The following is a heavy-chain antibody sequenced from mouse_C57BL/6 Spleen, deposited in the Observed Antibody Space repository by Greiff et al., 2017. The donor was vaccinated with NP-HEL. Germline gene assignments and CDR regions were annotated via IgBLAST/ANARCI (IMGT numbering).Heavy chain of an antibody. Sequence: EVQVVESGGGLVKPGGSLKLSCAASGFTFSDYGMHWVRQAPEKGLEWVAYISSGSSTIYCADTVKGRFTNSRDNAKNTLFLQMTSLRSEDTAMYYCARLLRPYAMDYWGQGTSVTVSS. V-gene: IGHV5-17*01. CDR2: ISSGSSTI. CDR1: GFTFSDYG. D-gene: IGHD1-2*01. J-gene: IGHJ4*01. CDR3: ARLLRPYAMDY.